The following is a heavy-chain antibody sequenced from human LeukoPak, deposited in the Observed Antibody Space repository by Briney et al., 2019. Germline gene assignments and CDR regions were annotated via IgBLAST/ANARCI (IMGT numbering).Heavy chain of an antibody. CDR2: IYSGGST. CDR1: GFTVSSNY. CDR3: ARDRNGGLLWFGELLY. Sequence: GGSLRLSCAASGFTVSSNYMSWVRQAPGKGLEWVSVIYSGGSTYYADSVKGRFTISRDNSKNTLYLQMNSLRAEDTAVYYCARDRNGGLLWFGELLYWGQGTLVTVSS. J-gene: IGHJ4*02. V-gene: IGHV3-53*01. D-gene: IGHD3-10*01.